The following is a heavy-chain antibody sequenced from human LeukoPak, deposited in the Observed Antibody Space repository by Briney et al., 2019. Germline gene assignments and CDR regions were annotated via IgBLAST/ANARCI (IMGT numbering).Heavy chain of an antibody. CDR1: GGSIISYY. J-gene: IGHJ4*02. CDR3: ARVQGWNYEIDY. Sequence: SETLSLTCTVSGGSIISYYWSWIRQPPGKGLEWIGNIYYSGNTNYSPPLKSRVTISVDTSKNQFSLKLSSVTAADTAVYYCARVQGWNYEIDYWGQGTLVTVSS. CDR2: IYYSGNT. D-gene: IGHD1-7*01. V-gene: IGHV4-59*01.